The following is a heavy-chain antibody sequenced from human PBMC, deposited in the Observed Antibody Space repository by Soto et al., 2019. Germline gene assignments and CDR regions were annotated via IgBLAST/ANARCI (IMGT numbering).Heavy chain of an antibody. J-gene: IGHJ4*02. Sequence: EVQLVESGGGLVKPGGSLRLFCAGSGFNFKNAWMNWVRLAPGKGLEWVGRINSNSDGGTTDYAAPVKGRFNISRDDSGNMLFLQMNSLKTEDTAVYYCTTGDDTVAWYGIYYWGQGTLVTVSS. D-gene: IGHD6-13*01. CDR2: INSNSDGGTT. V-gene: IGHV3-15*07. CDR1: GFNFKNAW. CDR3: TTGDDTVAWYGIYY.